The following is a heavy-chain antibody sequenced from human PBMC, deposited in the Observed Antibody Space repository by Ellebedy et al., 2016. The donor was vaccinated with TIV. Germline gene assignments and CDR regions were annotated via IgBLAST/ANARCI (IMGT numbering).Heavy chain of an antibody. CDR1: GFIFSSFA. J-gene: IGHJ4*02. Sequence: GESLKISCDASGFIFSSFAMSWVRQAPGKGLEWVSALGGSSENTYYADSVQGRFTISRDNSENTLYLQMNSLRAEDTAVYYCAKTASKGRGWRTPIDYWGQGTLVTVSS. V-gene: IGHV3-23*01. CDR3: AKTASKGRGWRTPIDY. CDR2: LGGSSENT. D-gene: IGHD6-19*01.